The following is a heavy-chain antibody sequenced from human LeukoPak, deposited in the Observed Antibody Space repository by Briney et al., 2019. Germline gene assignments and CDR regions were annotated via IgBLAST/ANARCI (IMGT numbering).Heavy chain of an antibody. J-gene: IGHJ4*02. CDR2: INPNSGGT. CDR3: ARDVYDILTGYNEYYFDY. D-gene: IGHD3-9*01. Sequence: ASVKVSCKASGYTFTGYYMHWVRQAPGQGLEWMGWINPNSGGTNYAQKLQGRVTMTTDTSTSTAYMELRSLRSDDTAVYYCARDVYDILTGYNEYYFDYWGQGTLVTVSS. V-gene: IGHV1-2*02. CDR1: GYTFTGYY.